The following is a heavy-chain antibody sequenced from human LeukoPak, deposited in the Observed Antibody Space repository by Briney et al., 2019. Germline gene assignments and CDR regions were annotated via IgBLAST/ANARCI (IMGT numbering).Heavy chain of an antibody. CDR2: ISYDGSNK. V-gene: IGHV3-30-3*01. D-gene: IGHD3-22*01. J-gene: IGHJ4*02. CDR1: GFTFSSYA. Sequence: GGSLRLSCAASGFTFSSYAMHWVRQAPGKGLEWVAVISYDGSNKHYADSVKGRFTISRDNSKNTLYLQMNSLRAEDTAVYYCASHLDYYDSSGYYFDYWGQGTLVTVSS. CDR3: ASHLDYYDSSGYYFDY.